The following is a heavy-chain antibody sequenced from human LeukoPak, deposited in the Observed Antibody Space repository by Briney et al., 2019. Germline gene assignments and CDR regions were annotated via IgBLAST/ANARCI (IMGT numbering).Heavy chain of an antibody. Sequence: ASVKVSCKASGYTFTSYGISWVRQAPGQGLEWMGWISAYNGNTNYAQKPQGRVTMTTDTSTSTAYMELRSLRSDDTAVYYCASAHYYDSSGYPFDYWGQGTLVTVSS. V-gene: IGHV1-18*01. CDR2: ISAYNGNT. CDR1: GYTFTSYG. J-gene: IGHJ4*02. D-gene: IGHD3-22*01. CDR3: ASAHYYDSSGYPFDY.